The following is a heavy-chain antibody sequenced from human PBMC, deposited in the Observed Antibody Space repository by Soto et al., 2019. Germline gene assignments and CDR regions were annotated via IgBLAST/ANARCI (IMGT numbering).Heavy chain of an antibody. V-gene: IGHV3-23*01. CDR3: ADGGRYPYY. Sequence: VGSLRLSCAPSGFTSRSYAMGWVRQARGKGLNWVSSISAGGDGTYSADAMKGRFTISRDNSKNTMCLQMTSLRADDTAVYYCADGGRYPYYWGPGTLVTVSS. J-gene: IGHJ4*02. D-gene: IGHD2-2*02. CDR2: ISAGGDGT. CDR1: GFTSRSYA.